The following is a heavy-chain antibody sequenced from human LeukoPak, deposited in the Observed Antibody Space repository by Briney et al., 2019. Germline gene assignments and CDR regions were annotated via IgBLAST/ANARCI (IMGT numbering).Heavy chain of an antibody. CDR1: GFTFSSHW. J-gene: IGHJ4*02. CDR2: INSDGSST. V-gene: IGHV3-74*01. Sequence: GGSLRLSCAASGFTFSSHWMHWVRQAPGKGLVWVSRINSDGSSTSYADSVKGRFTISRDNAKNTLYLQMNSLRAEDTAVYYCARVGTTGLYFDYWGQGTLVTVSS. D-gene: IGHD1-7*01. CDR3: ARVGTTGLYFDY.